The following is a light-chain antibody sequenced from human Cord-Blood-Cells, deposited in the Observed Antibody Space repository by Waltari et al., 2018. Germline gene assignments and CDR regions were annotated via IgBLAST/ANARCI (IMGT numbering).Light chain of an antibody. CDR3: CSYAGSYV. CDR1: SSDVGSYNL. Sequence: QSALTQHASVSGSPGQSITISCTGTSSDVGSYNLVSWDQQHPGKAPKLMIYEGSKRPSGVSNRFPGSKSGNTASLTSPGLQAEDEADYYCCSYAGSYVFGTGTKVTVL. V-gene: IGLV2-23*01. J-gene: IGLJ1*01. CDR2: EGS.